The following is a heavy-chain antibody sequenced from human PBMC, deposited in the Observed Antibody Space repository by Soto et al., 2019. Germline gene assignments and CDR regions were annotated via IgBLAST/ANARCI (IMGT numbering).Heavy chain of an antibody. CDR3: ARDQRHIVVVTAMGPFDY. D-gene: IGHD2-21*02. J-gene: IGHJ4*02. CDR1: GFTFSSYG. Sequence: QVQLVESGGGVVQPGRSLRLSCAASGFTFSSYGMHWVRQAPGKGLEWVAVIWYDGSNKYYADSVKGRFTISRDNCKNTLYLQMNSLRAEDTAVYYCARDQRHIVVVTAMGPFDYWGQGTLVTVSS. CDR2: IWYDGSNK. V-gene: IGHV3-33*01.